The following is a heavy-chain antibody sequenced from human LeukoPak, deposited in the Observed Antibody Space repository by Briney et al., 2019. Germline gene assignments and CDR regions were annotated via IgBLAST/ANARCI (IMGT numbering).Heavy chain of an antibody. Sequence: SVKVSCKASGYTFINYDIHWVRQATGQGLEWMGWMNPYSGNTGYAQNFQGRITITRNTSISTAYMELTSLRSEDTAVYYCARTQHLVLRSPLDPWGQGTLVTVSS. CDR2: MNPYSGNT. CDR1: GYTFINYD. CDR3: ARTQHLVLRSPLDP. J-gene: IGHJ5*02. V-gene: IGHV1-8*03. D-gene: IGHD6-13*01.